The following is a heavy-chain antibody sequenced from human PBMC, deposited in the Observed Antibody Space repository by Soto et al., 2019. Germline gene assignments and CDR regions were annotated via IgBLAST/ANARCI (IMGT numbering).Heavy chain of an antibody. J-gene: IGHJ4*02. CDR2: ISGYSANT. Sequence: EASVKVSCKSSGYTFTSYGITWVRQAPGQGLEWMGWISGYSANTNYAQKYQGRVTMTTDTSTSTAYMELRSLTSDDTAVYYCARDSWGYSSGWYDYWGQGTLVTVSS. V-gene: IGHV1-18*01. CDR1: GYTFTSYG. CDR3: ARDSWGYSSGWYDY. D-gene: IGHD6-19*01.